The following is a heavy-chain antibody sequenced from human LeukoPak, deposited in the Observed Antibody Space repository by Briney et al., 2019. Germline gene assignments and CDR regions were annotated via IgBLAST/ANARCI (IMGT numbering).Heavy chain of an antibody. V-gene: IGHV4-4*07. J-gene: IGHJ4*02. CDR2: INTSGNS. CDR1: GGFTSIYY. CDR3: ARDLDTTFDY. D-gene: IGHD5-18*01. Sequence: SETLSLTCAVSGGFTSIYYWSWIRQTAGKGLEWIGRINTSGNSNYNPSLKSRVTMSVDTSKSRFSLKLSSVSAADTAVFYCARDLDTTFDYWGQGILVTVSS.